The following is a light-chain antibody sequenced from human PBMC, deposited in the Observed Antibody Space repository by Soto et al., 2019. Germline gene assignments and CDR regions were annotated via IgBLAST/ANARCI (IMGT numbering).Light chain of an antibody. CDR2: KVS. CDR3: MQGTHWPPYT. V-gene: IGKV2-30*01. CDR1: QSLAYSDGNTY. J-gene: IGKJ2*01. Sequence: DVVMTQSPLSLPVTLGQPASISCRSSQSLAYSDGNTYLNWFQQRPGQSPRRLIYKVSNRDSGVPDRFSGSGSGTDFTLKSSRVEAEDVGVYYCMQGTHWPPYTFGQGTKLESK.